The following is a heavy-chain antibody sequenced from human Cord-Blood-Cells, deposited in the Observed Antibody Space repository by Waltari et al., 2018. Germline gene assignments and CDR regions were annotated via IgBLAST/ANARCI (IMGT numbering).Heavy chain of an antibody. D-gene: IGHD5-12*01. J-gene: IGHJ3*02. CDR2: IYYSGST. CDR1: VGSISSGGYY. V-gene: IGHV4-31*03. Sequence: QVQLQESGPGLVKPSQTLSLTCTVSVGSISSGGYYWSWIRQHPGKGLEWIGYIYYSGSTYYNPSLKSRVTISVDTSKNQFSLKLSSVTAADTAVYYCARDPSMSGYDTIDAFDIWGQGTMVTVSS. CDR3: ARDPSMSGYDTIDAFDI.